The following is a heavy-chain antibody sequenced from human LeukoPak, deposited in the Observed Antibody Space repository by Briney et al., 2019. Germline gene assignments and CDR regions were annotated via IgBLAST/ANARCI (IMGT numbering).Heavy chain of an antibody. Sequence: SVKVSCKASGGTFSSYAISWVRQAPRQGLEWMGGVMPIFGTSNYAQKFHGRVSITADESTSTAYMVLSSVVSEDPSHCYVAVSARGAEQLVDHHFDSWGQGTLVTVSS. J-gene: IGHJ4*02. V-gene: IGHV1-69*13. CDR1: GGTFSSYA. D-gene: IGHD6-13*01. CDR3: AVSARGAEQLVDHHFDS. CDR2: VMPIFGTS.